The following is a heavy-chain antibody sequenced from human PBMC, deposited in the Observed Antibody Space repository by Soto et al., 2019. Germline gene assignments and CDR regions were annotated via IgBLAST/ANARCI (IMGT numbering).Heavy chain of an antibody. Sequence: AVNVSCKASGGTFRRYSISWVRQAPGQGLEWMGGIIPIFDITNYAQKFQGRVTITADESTSTAYMELSSLGSDDTAVYYCARPDEGGYSSNHHYYYALDVWGQGTTVTVS. CDR3: ARPDEGGYSSNHHYYYALDV. V-gene: IGHV1-69*01. J-gene: IGHJ6*02. CDR1: GGTFRRYS. D-gene: IGHD3-22*01. CDR2: IIPIFDIT.